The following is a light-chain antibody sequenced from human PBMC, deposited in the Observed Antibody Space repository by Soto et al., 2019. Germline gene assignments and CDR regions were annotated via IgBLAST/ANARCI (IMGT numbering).Light chain of an antibody. J-gene: IGLJ1*01. CDR2: YDN. Sequence: YELTQPPSVSVAPGKTARITCGGDNIGSKSVHWYQQKPGQAPVLVIYYDNDRPSGIPERFSGSNSGNTATLTISRVEAGDEADYYCQVWDSSSDHNYVFGTGTKLTVL. CDR3: QVWDSSSDHNYV. CDR1: NIGSKS. V-gene: IGLV3-21*04.